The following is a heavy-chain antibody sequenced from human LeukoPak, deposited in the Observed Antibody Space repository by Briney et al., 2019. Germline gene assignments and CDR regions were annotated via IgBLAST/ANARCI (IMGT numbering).Heavy chain of an antibody. CDR2: IIPIFGTA. D-gene: IGHD6-6*01. CDR1: VGTFSSYA. Sequence: SVKVSCKASVGTFSSYAISWVRQAPGQGLEWMGGIIPIFGTANYAQRFQGRVTITTDESTSTAYMELSSLRSEDTAVYYCARDGNKMGSSYYYYDMDVWGKGTTVTVSS. V-gene: IGHV1-69*05. CDR3: ARDGNKMGSSYYYYDMDV. J-gene: IGHJ6*03.